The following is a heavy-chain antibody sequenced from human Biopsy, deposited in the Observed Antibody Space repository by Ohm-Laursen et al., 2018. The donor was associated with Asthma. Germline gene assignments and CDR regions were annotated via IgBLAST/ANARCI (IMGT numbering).Heavy chain of an antibody. Sequence: ASVKVSCKASGGTFSRYAISWVRQAPGQGLEWMGGIIPVFGTSNYAQKFQGRVTFTAGGSTSSAYMELSSLTSEDSAAYYCAREVSTVDYGYYYFAMDVWGQGTTVTVSS. CDR1: GGTFSRYA. D-gene: IGHD4-17*01. CDR2: IIPVFGTS. CDR3: AREVSTVDYGYYYFAMDV. J-gene: IGHJ6*02. V-gene: IGHV1-69*13.